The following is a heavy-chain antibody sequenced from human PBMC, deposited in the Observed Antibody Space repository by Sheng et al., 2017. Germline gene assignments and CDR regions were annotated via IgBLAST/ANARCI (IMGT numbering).Heavy chain of an antibody. CDR3: ARRARGYFWSPTFDY. V-gene: IGHV4-34*01. Sequence: QVQLQQWGAGLLKPSETLSLTCAVYGGSFSGYYWSWIRQPPGKGLEWIGEINHSGSTNYNPSLKSRVTDISRHVQDQFSLKLSSVTAADTAVYYCARRARGYFWSPTFDY. D-gene: IGHD3-3*01. J-gene: IGHJ4*01. CDR2: INHSGST. CDR1: GGSFSGYY.